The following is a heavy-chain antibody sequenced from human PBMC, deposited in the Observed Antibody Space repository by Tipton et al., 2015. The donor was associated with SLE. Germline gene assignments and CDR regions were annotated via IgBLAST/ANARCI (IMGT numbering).Heavy chain of an antibody. D-gene: IGHD6-13*01. J-gene: IGHJ5*02. CDR2: VYYSGNV. Sequence: TLSLTCTVSGGSISSRNNCWNWIRQHPGRGLQWIGYVYYSGNVFYNPSLKSRPHISLNLSENQFSLTLNSVTVADTAVYYCARAPGPSIAAFDTWGQGTLVTVS. CDR1: GGSISSRNNC. CDR3: ARAPGPSIAAFDT. V-gene: IGHV4-31*03.